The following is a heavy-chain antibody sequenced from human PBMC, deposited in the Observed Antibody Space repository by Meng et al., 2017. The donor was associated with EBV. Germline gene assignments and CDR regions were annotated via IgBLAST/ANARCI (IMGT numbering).Heavy chain of an antibody. D-gene: IGHD3-10*01. CDR3: ARVFPVHRGGSGSYRWFDP. CDR1: GXSFSGYY. CDR2: INHSGST. V-gene: IGHV4-34*01. J-gene: IGHJ5*02. Sequence: QVQLQQWGAGLLKPSXTLXLTCAXYGXSFSGYYWSWIRQPPGKGLEWIGEINHSGSTNYNPSLKSRVTISVDTSKNQFSLKLSSVTAADTAVYYCARVFPVHRGGSGSYRWFDPWGQGTLVTVSS.